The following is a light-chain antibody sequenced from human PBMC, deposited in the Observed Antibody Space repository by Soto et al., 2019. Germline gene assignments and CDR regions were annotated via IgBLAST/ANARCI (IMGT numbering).Light chain of an antibody. CDR3: SSYTSSSTI. J-gene: IGLJ2*01. CDR1: SRDVGGYNY. Sequence: QSALTQPASVSGSLGQSITISCTGISRDVGGYNYVSWYQQHPGKAPKLMIYDVSNRPSGVSDRFSGSKSGNTASLTISGLQAEDEADYYCSSYTSSSTIFGGGTKVTVL. CDR2: DVS. V-gene: IGLV2-14*01.